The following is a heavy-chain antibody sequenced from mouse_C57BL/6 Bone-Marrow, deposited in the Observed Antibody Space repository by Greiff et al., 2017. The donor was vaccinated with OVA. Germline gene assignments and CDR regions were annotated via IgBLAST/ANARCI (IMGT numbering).Heavy chain of an antibody. CDR2: ISSGGSYT. D-gene: IGHD1-1*01. Sequence: EVQRVESGGDLVKPGGSLKLSCAASGFTFSSYGMSWVRQTPDKRLEWVATISSGGSYTYYPDSVKGRFTISRYNAKNTLYLQMSSLKSEATAMYYCARRHYYASTYYAMDYWGQGTSVTVSS. J-gene: IGHJ4*01. CDR1: GFTFSSYG. CDR3: ARRHYYASTYYAMDY. V-gene: IGHV5-6*01.